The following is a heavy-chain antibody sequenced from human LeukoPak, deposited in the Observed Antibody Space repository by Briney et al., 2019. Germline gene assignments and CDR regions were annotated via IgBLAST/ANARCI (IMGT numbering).Heavy chain of an antibody. Sequence: GGSLRLSCAASGFTFRSYWMNWVRQAPGKGLEWVANIKHDGSEKYYVVSMKGRFTISRDNAKNSLYLQMNSLRAGDTAVYYCAEGDGGIVSSGWGLNVWGKGTTVTISS. CDR1: GFTFRSYW. CDR3: AEGDGGIVSSGWGLNV. D-gene: IGHD6-19*01. V-gene: IGHV3-7*01. J-gene: IGHJ6*04. CDR2: IKHDGSEK.